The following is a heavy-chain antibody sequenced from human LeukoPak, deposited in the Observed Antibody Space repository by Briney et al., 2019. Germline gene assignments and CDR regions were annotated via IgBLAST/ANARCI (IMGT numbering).Heavy chain of an antibody. Sequence: SETLSLTCTVSGGSISSYYWSWIRQPPGKGLEWIGYIYTSGSTNYNPSLKSRVTISVDTSKNQFSLKLSSVTAAVTAVYYCAKYGGVAATGFDYWGQGTLVTVSS. J-gene: IGHJ4*02. CDR1: GGSISSYY. D-gene: IGHD2-15*01. CDR2: IYTSGST. CDR3: AKYGGVAATGFDY. V-gene: IGHV4-4*09.